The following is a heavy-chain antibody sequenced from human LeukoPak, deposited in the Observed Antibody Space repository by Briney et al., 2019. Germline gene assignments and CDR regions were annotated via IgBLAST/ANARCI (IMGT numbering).Heavy chain of an antibody. V-gene: IGHV3-21*01. J-gene: IGHJ4*02. CDR3: ARGGSWSRSDYFDY. D-gene: IGHD6-13*01. Sequence: GGSLRLSCAASGFTFSSYSMNWVRQAPGKGLEWVSSISSSSSYIYYADSVKGRFTISRDNAKNSLYLQMNSLRAEDTAVYYCARGGSWSRSDYFDYWGQGTLVTVSS. CDR2: ISSSSSYI. CDR1: GFTFSSYS.